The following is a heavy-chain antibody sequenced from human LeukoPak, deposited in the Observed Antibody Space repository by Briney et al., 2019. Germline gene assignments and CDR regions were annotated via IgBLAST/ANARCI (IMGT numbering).Heavy chain of an antibody. V-gene: IGHV3-21*01. J-gene: IGHJ4*02. CDR1: GFTFSSYS. D-gene: IGHD3-10*01. Sequence: GGSLRLSCAASGFTFSSYSMNWVRQAPGKGLEWVSSISSSSSYIYYADSVKGRFTISRDNAKNSLYLQMNSLRAEDTAVYYCARDFEAGFGEFPIDYWGQGTLVTVSS. CDR3: ARDFEAGFGEFPIDY. CDR2: ISSSSSYI.